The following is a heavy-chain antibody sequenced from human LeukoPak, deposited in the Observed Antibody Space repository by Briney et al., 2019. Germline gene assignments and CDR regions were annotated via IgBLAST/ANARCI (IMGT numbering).Heavy chain of an antibody. V-gene: IGHV4-61*02. CDR1: GGSISSGSYY. J-gene: IGHJ3*02. CDR2: IYTSGST. D-gene: IGHD1-26*01. CDR3: ARDFSVGATRNAFDI. Sequence: SETLSLTCTVSGGSISSGSYYWSWIRQPAGKGLEWIGRIYTSGSTNYNPSLKSRVTISVDTSKNQFSLKLSSVTAADTAVYYCARDFSVGATRNAFDIWGQGTMVTVSS.